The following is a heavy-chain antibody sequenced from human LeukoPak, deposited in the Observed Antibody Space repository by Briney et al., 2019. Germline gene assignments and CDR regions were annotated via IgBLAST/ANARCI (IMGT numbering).Heavy chain of an antibody. CDR2: IYYSGST. V-gene: IGHV4-59*08. J-gene: IGHJ6*02. Sequence: SETLSLTCTVSGGSISSYYWSWFRQPPGKGLEWIGYIYYSGSTNYNPSLKSRVTISVDTSKNQFSLKLSSVTAADTAVYYCARRGADSSGWPGYYYYGMDVWGQGTTVTVSS. D-gene: IGHD6-19*01. CDR3: ARRGADSSGWPGYYYYGMDV. CDR1: GGSISSYY.